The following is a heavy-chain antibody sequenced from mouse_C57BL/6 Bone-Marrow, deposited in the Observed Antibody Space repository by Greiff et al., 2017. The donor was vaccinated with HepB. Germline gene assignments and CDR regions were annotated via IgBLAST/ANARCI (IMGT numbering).Heavy chain of an antibody. Sequence: QVQLQQSGAELVRPGTSVKMSCKASGYTFTNYWIGWAKQRPGHGLEWIGDIYPGGGYTNYNEKFKGKATLTADKSSSTAYMQFSSLTSEDSAIYYCARRSVWRGYAMDYWGQGTSVTVSS. CDR1: GYTFTNYW. CDR3: ARRSVWRGYAMDY. CDR2: IYPGGGYT. V-gene: IGHV1-63*01. J-gene: IGHJ4*01.